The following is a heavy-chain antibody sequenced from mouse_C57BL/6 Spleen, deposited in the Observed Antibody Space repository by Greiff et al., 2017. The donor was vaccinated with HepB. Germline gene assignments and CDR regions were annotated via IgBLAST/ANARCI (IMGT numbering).Heavy chain of an antibody. V-gene: IGHV1-74*01. Sequence: VKQRPGQGLEWIGRIHPSDSDTNYNQKFKGKATLTVDKSSSTAYMQLSSLTSEDSAVYYCAIGDDGYYEAMDYWGQGTSVTVSS. J-gene: IGHJ4*01. CDR3: AIGDDGYYEAMDY. CDR2: IHPSDSDT. D-gene: IGHD2-3*01.